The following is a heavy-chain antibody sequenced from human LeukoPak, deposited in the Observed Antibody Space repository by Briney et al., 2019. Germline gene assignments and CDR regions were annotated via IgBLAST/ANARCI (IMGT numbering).Heavy chain of an antibody. CDR1: GYTFTGYY. V-gene: IGHV1-8*03. CDR2: MNPSSGNT. D-gene: IGHD6-6*01. J-gene: IGHJ6*03. CDR3: ARGRKYSSSTYYYYYMDV. Sequence: ASVKVSCKASGYTFTGYYMHWVRQAPGQGLEWTGWMNPSSGNTGYAQKFQGRVTITRNTSISTAYMELSSLRSEDTAVYYCARGRKYSSSTYYYYYMDVWGKGTTVTVSS.